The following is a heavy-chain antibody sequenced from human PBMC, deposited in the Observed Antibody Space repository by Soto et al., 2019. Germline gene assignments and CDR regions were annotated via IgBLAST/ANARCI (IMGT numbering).Heavy chain of an antibody. Sequence: LRLSCAASGFTFSSYAMSWVRQAPGKGLEWVSAISGSGGDTNYADSVKGRFTISRDNSKNTLYLQMNSLRAEDTAIYYCAKTESFWSAYYPFDYWGQGTLVTVSS. J-gene: IGHJ4*02. V-gene: IGHV3-23*01. CDR1: GFTFSSYA. CDR3: AKTESFWSAYYPFDY. D-gene: IGHD3-3*01. CDR2: ISGSGGDT.